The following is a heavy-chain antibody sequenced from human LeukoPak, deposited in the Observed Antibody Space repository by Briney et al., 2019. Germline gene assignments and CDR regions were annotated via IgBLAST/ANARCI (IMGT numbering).Heavy chain of an antibody. CDR3: AREADYGDDYFDY. V-gene: IGHV1-2*02. D-gene: IGHD4-17*01. J-gene: IGHJ4*02. CDR2: INPNSGGT. Sequence: HVASVNVSCTASGYTFTGYYMHWVRQAPGQGLEWMGWINPNSGGTNYAQKFQGRVTMTRDTSISTAYMELSRLRSDDTAVYYCAREADYGDDYFDYWGQGTLVTVSS. CDR1: GYTFTGYY.